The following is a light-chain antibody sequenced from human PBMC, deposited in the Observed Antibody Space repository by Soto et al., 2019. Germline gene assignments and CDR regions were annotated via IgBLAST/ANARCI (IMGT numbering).Light chain of an antibody. Sequence: ETVMTQSPATLSVSQGERATLSCRASQSVSSNLAWYQQKLGQAPRLLIYGASTRATDIPARFSGSGSGTEFTLTISSLQPEDFAVYYCQQYNDWPPQLTFGGGTKVEIK. J-gene: IGKJ4*01. CDR3: QQYNDWPPQLT. V-gene: IGKV3-15*01. CDR1: QSVSSN. CDR2: GAS.